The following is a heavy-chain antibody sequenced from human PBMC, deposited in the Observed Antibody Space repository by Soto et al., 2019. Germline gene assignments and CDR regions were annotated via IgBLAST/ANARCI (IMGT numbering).Heavy chain of an antibody. CDR3: ARTGNYDFWSGYYSYFDY. CDR1: GGSFSGYC. Sequence: LEILSLTCAVYGGSFSGYCWSWIRQPPGKGLEWIGEINHSGSTNYNPSLKSRVTISVDTSKNQFSLKLSSVTAADTAVYYCARTGNYDFWSGYYSYFDYWGQGTLVTVSS. CDR2: INHSGST. J-gene: IGHJ4*02. D-gene: IGHD3-3*01. V-gene: IGHV4-34*01.